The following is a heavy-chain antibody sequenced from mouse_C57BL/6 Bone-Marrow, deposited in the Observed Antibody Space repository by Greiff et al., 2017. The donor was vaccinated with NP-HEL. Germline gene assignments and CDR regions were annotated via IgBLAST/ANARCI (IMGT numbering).Heavy chain of an antibody. J-gene: IGHJ2*01. V-gene: IGHV1-61*01. D-gene: IGHD4-1*01. CDR3: ARGAGTHYFDY. CDR1: GYTFTSYW. Sequence: VQLQQPGAELVRPGSSVKLSCKASGYTFTSYWMDWVKQRPGQGLEWIGNIYPSDSETHYNQKFKDKATLTVDKSSSTAYMQLSSLTSEDSAVYDCARGAGTHYFDYWGQGTTLTVSS. CDR2: IYPSDSET.